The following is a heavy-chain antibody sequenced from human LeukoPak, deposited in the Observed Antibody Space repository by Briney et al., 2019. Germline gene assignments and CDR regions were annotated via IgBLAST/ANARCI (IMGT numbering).Heavy chain of an antibody. CDR1: GGTFSSYA. CDR2: IIPILGIA. D-gene: IGHD5-12*01. CDR3: ARDRGGGFDLAFFDH. J-gene: IGHJ4*02. V-gene: IGHV1-69*04. Sequence: ASVKVSCKASGGTFSSYAISWVRQAPGQGLEWMGRIIPILGIANYAQKFQGRVTLTADRSTNTAYMELDRLTSDDTAVYFCARDRGGGFDLAFFDHWGQGTLVTVSS.